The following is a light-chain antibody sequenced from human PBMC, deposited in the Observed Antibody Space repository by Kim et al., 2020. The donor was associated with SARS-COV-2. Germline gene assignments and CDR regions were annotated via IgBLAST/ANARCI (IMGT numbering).Light chain of an antibody. Sequence: PGQTASITCSGYKLGDKYVSWYQQKPGQSPVVGIDQDNQRPSGIPERFSGSNSGNTATLTISGTQAMDEADYYCQAWDSSTHNYVFGAGTKVTVL. CDR1: KLGDKY. CDR3: QAWDSSTHNYV. CDR2: QDN. J-gene: IGLJ1*01. V-gene: IGLV3-1*01.